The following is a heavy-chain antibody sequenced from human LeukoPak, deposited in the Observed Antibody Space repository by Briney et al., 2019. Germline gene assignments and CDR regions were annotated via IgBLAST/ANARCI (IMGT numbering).Heavy chain of an antibody. CDR1: GGSFSGYY. D-gene: IGHD3-16*02. Sequence: SETLSLTCAVYGGSFSGYYWSWIRQPPGKGLEWIGEINHSGSTNYNPSLKGRVTISVDTSKNQFSLKLSSVTAADTAVYYCARGRGMITFGGVIPNFDYWGQGTLVTVSS. V-gene: IGHV4-34*01. CDR3: ARGRGMITFGGVIPNFDY. CDR2: INHSGST. J-gene: IGHJ4*02.